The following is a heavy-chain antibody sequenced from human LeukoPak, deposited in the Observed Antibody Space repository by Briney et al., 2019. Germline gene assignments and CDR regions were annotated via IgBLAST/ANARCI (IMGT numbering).Heavy chain of an antibody. V-gene: IGHV6-1*01. D-gene: IGHD6-13*01. Sequence: SQTLSLTCAISGDSASSNSVAWNWIRQSPSRGLEWLGRTYYRSTWYNDYAVSVRSRISINPDTSKNQFSLQLNSVTPEDTAVYYCARARRVGAAGGFDYWGQGTLVIVSS. CDR2: TYYRSTWYN. J-gene: IGHJ4*02. CDR1: GDSASSNSVA. CDR3: ARARRVGAAGGFDY.